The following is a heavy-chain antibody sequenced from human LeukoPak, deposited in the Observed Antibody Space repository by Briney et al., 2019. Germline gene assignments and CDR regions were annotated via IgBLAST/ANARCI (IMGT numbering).Heavy chain of an antibody. CDR3: ARDIVGPRGYGDYFSTHYYYYMDV. D-gene: IGHD4-17*01. V-gene: IGHV4-61*02. Sequence: SQTLSLTCTVSGGSISSGSYYWSWIRQPAGKGLEWIGRIYTSGSTNYNPSLKSRVTISVDPSKNQFSLKLSSVTAADTAVYYCARDIVGPRGYGDYFSTHYYYYMDVWGKGTTVTISS. J-gene: IGHJ6*03. CDR1: GGSISSGSYY. CDR2: IYTSGST.